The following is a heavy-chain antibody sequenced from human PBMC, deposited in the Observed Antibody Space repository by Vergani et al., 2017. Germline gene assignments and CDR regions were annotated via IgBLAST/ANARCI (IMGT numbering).Heavy chain of an antibody. D-gene: IGHD6-13*01. J-gene: IGHJ4*02. V-gene: IGHV3-15*07. Sequence: EVQLVESGGGLVRPGGSLKLSCAASGFTFSNAWMNWVRQAPGKGLEWVGRIKSKTDGGKTDYAAPVKGRFTISRDDSKNTRYLQMNSLKTEDTAVYYCTTDIAAAGLPDYWGQGTLVTVSS. CDR3: TTDIAAAGLPDY. CDR2: IKSKTDGGKT. CDR1: GFTFSNAW.